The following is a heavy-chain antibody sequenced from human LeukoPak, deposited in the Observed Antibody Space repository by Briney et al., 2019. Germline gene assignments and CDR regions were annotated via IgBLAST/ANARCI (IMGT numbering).Heavy chain of an antibody. Sequence: GGSLRLSCAASGFTFSSYGMHWVRQAPGKGLEWVAFIRYDGSNKYYADSVKGRFTISRDNSKNTLYLQMNSLRAEDTAVYDCAKDLNDFWSGSYNWFDPWGQGALVTVSS. CDR3: AKDLNDFWSGSYNWFDP. V-gene: IGHV3-30*02. CDR1: GFTFSSYG. D-gene: IGHD3-3*01. CDR2: IRYDGSNK. J-gene: IGHJ5*02.